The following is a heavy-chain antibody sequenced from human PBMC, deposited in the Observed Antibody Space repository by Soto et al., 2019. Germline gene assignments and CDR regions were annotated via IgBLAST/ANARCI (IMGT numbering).Heavy chain of an antibody. CDR1: GGSISSDY. CDR3: TIVRVADSALDH. CDR2: IYYSGST. J-gene: IGHJ4*02. Sequence: ESLSLTCTVSGGSISSDYWTWIRQPPGKGLEWIGYIYYSGSTYYNPSLKSRFTISRDNSKNTLFLHMSILRAEDTAMYYCTIVRVADSALDHWGQGTLVTVSS. V-gene: IGHV4-59*01. D-gene: IGHD3-10*02.